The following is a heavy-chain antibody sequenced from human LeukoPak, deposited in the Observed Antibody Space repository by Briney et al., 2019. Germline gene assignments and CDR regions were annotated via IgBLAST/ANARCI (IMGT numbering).Heavy chain of an antibody. Sequence: SETLSLTCTVSGGSISSYYWSWIRQPPGKGLEWIGYIYYSGSTNYNPSLKSRVTISVDTSNNQSSLKLSSVTAADTAVYYCARGPSYDYVWGSYPYYFDYWGQGTLVTVSS. V-gene: IGHV4-59*12. CDR2: IYYSGST. D-gene: IGHD3-16*01. J-gene: IGHJ4*02. CDR3: ARGPSYDYVWGSYPYYFDY. CDR1: GGSISSYY.